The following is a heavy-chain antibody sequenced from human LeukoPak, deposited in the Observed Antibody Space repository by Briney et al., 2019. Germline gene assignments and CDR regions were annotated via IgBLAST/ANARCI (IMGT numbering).Heavy chain of an antibody. J-gene: IGHJ6*04. V-gene: IGHV1-18*04. CDR3: ARERIQLWYPSYYYYGMDV. CDR2: ISAYNGNT. CDR1: GYTFTSYG. Sequence: ASVKVSCKASGYTFTSYGISWVRQAPGQGLEWMGWISAYNGNTNYAQELQGRVTMTTDTSTSTAYMELRSLRSDDTAVYYCARERIQLWYPSYYYYGMDVWGKGTTVTVSS. D-gene: IGHD5-18*01.